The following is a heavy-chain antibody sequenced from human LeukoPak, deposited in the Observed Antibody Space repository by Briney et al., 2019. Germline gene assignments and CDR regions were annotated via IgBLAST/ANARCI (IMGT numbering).Heavy chain of an antibody. CDR3: ARDRQQYSSGWPYYYYYYYMDV. D-gene: IGHD6-19*01. CDR2: IKQDGSEK. Sequence: PGGSLRLSCAASGFTFSSYWMSWVRQAPGKGLEWVANIKQDGSEKYYVDSVKGRFTISRDNAKNSLYLQMNSLRAEDTAVYYCARDRQQYSSGWPYYYYYYYMDVWGKGTTVTVSS. V-gene: IGHV3-7*01. CDR1: GFTFSSYW. J-gene: IGHJ6*03.